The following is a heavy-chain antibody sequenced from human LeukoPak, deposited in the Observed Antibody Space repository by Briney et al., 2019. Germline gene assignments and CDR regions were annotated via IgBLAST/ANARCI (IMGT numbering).Heavy chain of an antibody. J-gene: IGHJ3*02. CDR3: GREGYTSGYAGAFDT. Sequence: PGGSLRLSCAASGFTFSTYWMHWVRQAPGKGLEWVSSLSFIDDSIYYADSVKGRFTISRDTSKNILFLQMDSLRAEDTGLYYCGREGYTSGYAGAFDTWGQGTMVTVSS. CDR1: GFTFSTYW. V-gene: IGHV3-21*01. D-gene: IGHD2-2*01. CDR2: LSFIDDSI.